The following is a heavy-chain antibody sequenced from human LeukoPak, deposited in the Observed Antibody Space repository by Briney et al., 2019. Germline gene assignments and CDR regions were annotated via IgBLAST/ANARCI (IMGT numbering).Heavy chain of an antibody. D-gene: IGHD3-10*01. CDR1: GVSISSYY. V-gene: IGHV4-59*01. J-gene: IGHJ4*02. CDR3: ARVVVVRGPPYFDY. Sequence: ETLSLTCTVSGVSISSYYCSRIRQPPGKGLEWIGYIYYSGSTNYNPSLNIRVPISVDTSKNQFSLKLSSVTAADTAVYYCARVVVVRGPPYFDYWCQGTLVTVSS. CDR2: IYYSGST.